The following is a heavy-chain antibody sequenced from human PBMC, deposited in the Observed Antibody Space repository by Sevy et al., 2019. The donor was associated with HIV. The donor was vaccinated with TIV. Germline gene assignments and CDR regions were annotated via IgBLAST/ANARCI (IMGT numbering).Heavy chain of an antibody. CDR3: ARERVYCSGGSCKPGGWFDP. J-gene: IGHJ5*02. Sequence: ASVMVSCKASGYTFTGYYMHWVRQAPGQGLEWMGWINPNSGGTNYAQKFQGRVTMTRDTSISTAYMELNRLRSDDTAVYYCARERVYCSGGSCKPGGWFDPWGQGTLVTVSS. CDR2: INPNSGGT. V-gene: IGHV1-2*02. CDR1: GYTFTGYY. D-gene: IGHD2-15*01.